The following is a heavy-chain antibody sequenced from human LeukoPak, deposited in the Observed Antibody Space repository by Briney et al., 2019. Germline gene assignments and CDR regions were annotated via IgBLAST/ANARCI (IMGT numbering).Heavy chain of an antibody. V-gene: IGHV3-7*03. Sequence: GRSLRLSCAASGFTFSSYWMSWVRQAPGKGLEWVANIKQDGSEKYYVDSVKGRFTISRDNAKNSLYLQMNSLRAEDTAVYYCARVEDYDYVWGSYRYQDYWGQGTLVTVSS. J-gene: IGHJ4*02. CDR1: GFTFSSYW. CDR3: ARVEDYDYVWGSYRYQDY. D-gene: IGHD3-16*02. CDR2: IKQDGSEK.